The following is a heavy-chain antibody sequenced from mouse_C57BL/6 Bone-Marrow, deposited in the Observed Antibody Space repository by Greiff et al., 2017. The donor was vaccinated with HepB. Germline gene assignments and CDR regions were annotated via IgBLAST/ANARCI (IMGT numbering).Heavy chain of an antibody. Sequence: VQLQQSGPELVKPGASVKIPCKASGYTFTDYNMDWVKQSHGKSLEWIGDINPNNGGTIYNQKFKGKATLTVDKSSSTAYMELRSLTSEDTAVYHCARSRDYGSSLMDYWGQGTSVTVSS. V-gene: IGHV1-18*01. J-gene: IGHJ4*01. CDR2: INPNNGGT. CDR3: ARSRDYGSSLMDY. CDR1: GYTFTDYN. D-gene: IGHD1-1*01.